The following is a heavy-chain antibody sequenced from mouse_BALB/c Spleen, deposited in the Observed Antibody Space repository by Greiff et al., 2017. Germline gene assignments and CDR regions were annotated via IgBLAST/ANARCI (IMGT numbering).Heavy chain of an antibody. CDR2: IHYSGST. V-gene: IGHV3-1*02. Sequence: EVQLMESGPDLVKPSQSLSLSCTVTGYSFTSGYSWYWIRQFPGNKLEWMGYIHYSGSTNYNPSLKRRISITRDTSKNQFFLQLNSVTTEDTATYYCAREAGYGNYVCAYWGQGTLVTVSA. CDR3: AREAGYGNYVCAY. CDR1: GYSFTSGYS. D-gene: IGHD2-10*02. J-gene: IGHJ3*01.